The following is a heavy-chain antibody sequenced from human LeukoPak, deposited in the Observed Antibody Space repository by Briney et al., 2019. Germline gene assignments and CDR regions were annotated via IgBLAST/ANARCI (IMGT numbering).Heavy chain of an antibody. CDR2: ISYDGSNK. V-gene: IGHV3-30*18. CDR3: AKAEYGGNSGLDY. D-gene: IGHD4-23*01. Sequence: PGGSLRLSCAASGFIFSSYGMHWVRQAPGKGLEWVAVISYDGSNKYYADSVKGRFTISRDNSKNTLYLQMNSLRAEDTAVYYCAKAEYGGNSGLDYWGQGTLVTVSS. J-gene: IGHJ4*02. CDR1: GFIFSSYG.